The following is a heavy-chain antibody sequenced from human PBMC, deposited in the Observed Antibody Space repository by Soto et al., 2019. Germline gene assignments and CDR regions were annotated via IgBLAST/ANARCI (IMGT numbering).Heavy chain of an antibody. V-gene: IGHV4-31*03. CDR2: IYYSGST. Sequence: QVQLQESGPGLVKPSQTLSLTCTVSGGSISSGGYYWSWIRQRPGKGLEWIGYIYYSGSTYYNPSLKSRVTISADTSQTQFSLPLSSVTAADTAMYYCAIEQGDVVFGVLIGLTVDYWGQGTQVTVSS. CDR3: AIEQGDVVFGVLIGLTVDY. J-gene: IGHJ4*02. CDR1: GGSISSGGYY. D-gene: IGHD3-3*01.